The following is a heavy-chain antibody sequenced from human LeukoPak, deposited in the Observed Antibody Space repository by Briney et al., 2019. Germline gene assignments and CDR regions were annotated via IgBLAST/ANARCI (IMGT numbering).Heavy chain of an antibody. D-gene: IGHD3-9*01. J-gene: IGHJ4*02. CDR2: IKSKTDGGTT. CDR1: GFTFSNAW. V-gene: IGHV3-15*01. CDR3: TAYYDILTGPIDY. Sequence: PGGSLRLSCAASGFTFSNAWMSWVRQAPGKGLEWVGRIKSKTDGGTTDYAAPVKGRFTISRDDSKNTLYLQMNSLKTEDTAVYYCTAYYDILTGPIDYWGQGTLVTVSS.